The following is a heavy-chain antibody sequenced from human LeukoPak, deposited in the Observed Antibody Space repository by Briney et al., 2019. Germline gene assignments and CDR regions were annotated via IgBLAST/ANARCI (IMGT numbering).Heavy chain of an antibody. Sequence: GGSLRLSCAASGFTFSSYAMSWVRQAPGKGLEWVSAISGSSGSTYYADSVKGRFTISRDNSKNTLYLQMNSLRAEDTAVYYCATKGKGYCSGGSCYSGDHWGQGTLVTVSS. CDR3: ATKGKGYCSGGSCYSGDH. CDR2: ISGSSGST. V-gene: IGHV3-23*01. J-gene: IGHJ4*02. D-gene: IGHD2-15*01. CDR1: GFTFSSYA.